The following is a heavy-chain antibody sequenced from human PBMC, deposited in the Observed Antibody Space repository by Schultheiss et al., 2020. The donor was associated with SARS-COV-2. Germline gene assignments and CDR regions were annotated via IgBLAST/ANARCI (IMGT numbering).Heavy chain of an antibody. D-gene: IGHD6-13*01. V-gene: IGHV3-48*03. J-gene: IGHJ6*02. CDR3: ASRSSWFPYYYYYGMDV. Sequence: GGSLRLSCAASGFTFSSYEMNWVRQAPGKGLEWVSYISSSGSTIYYADSVKGRFTISRDNAKNSLYLQMNSLRAEDTAVYYCASRSSWFPYYYYYGMDVWGQGTTVTVSS. CDR2: ISSSGSTI. CDR1: GFTFSSYE.